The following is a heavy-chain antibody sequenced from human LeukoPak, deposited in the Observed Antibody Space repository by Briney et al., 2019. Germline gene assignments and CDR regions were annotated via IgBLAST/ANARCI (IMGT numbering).Heavy chain of an antibody. V-gene: IGHV4-59*08. Sequence: PSETLSLTCTVSGGSISSYHWSWIRQPPGKELEWVGYIYYSGSTNYNPSLKSRVTISVDTSKNQFSLKLSSVTAADTAVYYCARHGDATLDLEAWFDPWGQGTLVTVSS. CDR2: IYYSGST. D-gene: IGHD4-17*01. CDR1: GGSISSYH. J-gene: IGHJ5*02. CDR3: ARHGDATLDLEAWFDP.